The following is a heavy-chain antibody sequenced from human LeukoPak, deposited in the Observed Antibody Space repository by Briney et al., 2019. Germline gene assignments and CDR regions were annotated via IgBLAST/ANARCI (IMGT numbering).Heavy chain of an antibody. Sequence: GGSLRLSCAASGFTFNNYGMSWVRQAPGKGLEWVSFISGSGRATYYADSVKGRFTISRDNSKNTLYLQMNSLRAEDTALYYCAKDKLDCSGSCCYSTLSYYYFNDVWGKGTTVAVSS. J-gene: IGHJ6*03. D-gene: IGHD2-15*01. CDR1: GFTFNNYG. CDR2: ISGSGRAT. V-gene: IGHV3-23*01. CDR3: AKDKLDCSGSCCYSTLSYYYFNDV.